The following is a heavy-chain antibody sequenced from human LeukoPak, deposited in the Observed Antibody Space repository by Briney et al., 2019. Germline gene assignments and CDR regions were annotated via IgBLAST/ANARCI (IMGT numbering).Heavy chain of an antibody. CDR1: GFTFSSYG. Sequence: PGRSLRLSCAASGFTFSSYGMHWVRQAPGKGLEWVAVISYDGSNKYYADSVKGRFTISRDNSKNTLYLQMNSLRAEDTAVYYCARDHEDYGEHYWGQGTLVTVSS. CDR3: ARDHEDYGEHY. V-gene: IGHV3-30*03. D-gene: IGHD4-17*01. CDR2: ISYDGSNK. J-gene: IGHJ4*02.